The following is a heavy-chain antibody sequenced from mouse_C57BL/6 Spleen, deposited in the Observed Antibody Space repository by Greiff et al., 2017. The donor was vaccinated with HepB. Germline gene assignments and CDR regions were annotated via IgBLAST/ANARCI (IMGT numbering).Heavy chain of an antibody. D-gene: IGHD4-1*01. CDR2: IDPSDSYT. J-gene: IGHJ2*01. CDR1: GYTFTSYW. Sequence: VQLQQPGAELVMPGASVKLSCKASGYTFTSYWMHWVKQRPGQGLEWIGEIDPSDSYTNYNQKFKGKSTLTVDKSSSTAYMQLSSLTSEDSAVYYCARRRWDVSDYWGQGTTLTVSS. V-gene: IGHV1-69*01. CDR3: ARRRWDVSDY.